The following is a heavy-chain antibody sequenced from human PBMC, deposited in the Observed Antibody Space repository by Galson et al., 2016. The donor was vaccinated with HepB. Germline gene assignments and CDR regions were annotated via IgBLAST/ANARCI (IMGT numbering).Heavy chain of an antibody. CDR2: TYYRSKWDN. D-gene: IGHD6-13*01. J-gene: IGHJ2*01. CDR1: GDSVSSDSAA. V-gene: IGHV6-1*01. CDR3: ARRGSKEKGYFDL. Sequence: CAISGDSVSSDSAAWNWIRQSPSRGLEWLGRTYYRSKWDNEYAVSVRSRMTINPDTSKNQFSLQLNSVTPEDTAVYYCARRGSKEKGYFDLWGRGTLVTASS.